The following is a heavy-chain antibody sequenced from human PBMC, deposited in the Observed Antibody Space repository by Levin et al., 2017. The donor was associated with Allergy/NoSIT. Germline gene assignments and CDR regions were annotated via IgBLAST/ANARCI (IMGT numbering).Heavy chain of an antibody. V-gene: IGHV3-30*18. CDR3: VKGKVGSSRGYYFDY. D-gene: IGHD6-13*01. CDR2: ISYDGSNK. Sequence: GESLKISCAASGFTFSSSGMHWVRQAPGKGLEWVAVISYDGSNKYYADSVKGRFTISRDNSKNTLYLQMKSLRAEDTAVYYCVKGKVGSSRGYYFDYWGQGTLVTVSS. CDR1: GFTFSSSG. J-gene: IGHJ4*02.